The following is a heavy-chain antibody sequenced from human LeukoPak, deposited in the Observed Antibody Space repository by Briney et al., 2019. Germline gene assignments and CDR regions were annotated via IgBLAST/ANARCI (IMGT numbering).Heavy chain of an antibody. CDR1: GGSISSYY. V-gene: IGHV4-59*12. J-gene: IGHJ6*02. CDR3: ARAWGLRAPLDV. CDR2: IYYSGST. D-gene: IGHD4-17*01. Sequence: PSETLSLTCTVSGGSISSYYWSWIRQPPGKGLEWIGYIYYSGSTNYNPSLKSRVTISVDTSKDQFSLKLSSVTAADTAVYYCARAWGLRAPLDVWGQGTTVTVSS.